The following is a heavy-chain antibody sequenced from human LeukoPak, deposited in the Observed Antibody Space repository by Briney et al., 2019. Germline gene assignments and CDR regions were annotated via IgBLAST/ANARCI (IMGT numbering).Heavy chain of an antibody. CDR3: AKDQGQAVVPRRFDY. CDR1: GFTFSTYA. Sequence: GSLRLSCAASGFTFSTYAMSWVRQAPGKGLEWVSTIYYSGGNTYSADSVKGRFTISRDNAKNTLYLQMNSLRVEDTAVYYCAKDQGQAVVPRRFDYWGQGTLVTVSS. CDR2: IYYSGGNT. J-gene: IGHJ4*02. D-gene: IGHD2-2*01. V-gene: IGHV3-23*01.